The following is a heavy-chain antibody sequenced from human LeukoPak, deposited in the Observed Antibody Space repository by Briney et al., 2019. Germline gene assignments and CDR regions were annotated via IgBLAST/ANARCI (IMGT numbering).Heavy chain of an antibody. CDR2: IRTSSGAV. Sequence: GESLRLSCAASGFTFSTYSMNWVRQAPGKGLEWVSSIRTSSGAVYYTDSVKGRFVISRDNAKNSMYLQMNSLRVEDTAVYYCARDTAAGVFGAFDFWGQGTMVTVSS. V-gene: IGHV3-21*01. CDR3: ARDTAAGVFGAFDF. J-gene: IGHJ3*01. CDR1: GFTFSTYS. D-gene: IGHD6-13*01.